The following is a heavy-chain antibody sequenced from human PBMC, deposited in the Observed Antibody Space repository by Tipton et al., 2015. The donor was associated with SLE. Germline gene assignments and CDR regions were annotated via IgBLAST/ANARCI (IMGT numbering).Heavy chain of an antibody. J-gene: IGHJ5*01. V-gene: IGHV1-24*01. CDR1: GYTLTELS. D-gene: IGHD6-13*01. Sequence: QLVQSGPEAKKPGASVKVSCKVSGYTLTELSMHWVRQAPGKGLEWMGGFAPEDGETIYAQKFQGRVTMTEDTSTDTAYMELSSLRSEDTAVYYCSTNKQLSSSWFDYWGQGTLVTVSS. CDR2: FAPEDGET. CDR3: STNKQLSSSWFDY.